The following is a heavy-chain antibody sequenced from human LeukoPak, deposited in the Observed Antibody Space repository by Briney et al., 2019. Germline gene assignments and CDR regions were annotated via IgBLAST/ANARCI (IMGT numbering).Heavy chain of an antibody. V-gene: IGHV3-21*04. CDR1: GFTFSSYS. Sequence: GGSLRLSCAASGFTFSSYSLNWVRRAPGKGLEWVSSIGSNSKYIYYADSVKGRFTSSRDNAKNSLYLQMNSLRAEDTAVYYCAKDWWDSSPSYYYMDVWGKGTTVTVSS. CDR2: IGSNSKYI. CDR3: AKDWWDSSPSYYYMDV. J-gene: IGHJ6*03. D-gene: IGHD6-13*01.